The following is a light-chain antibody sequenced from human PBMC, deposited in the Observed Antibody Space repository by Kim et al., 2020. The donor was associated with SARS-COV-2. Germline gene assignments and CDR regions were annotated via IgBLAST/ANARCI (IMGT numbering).Light chain of an antibody. V-gene: IGKV1-5*03. CDR2: KAS. J-gene: IGKJ1*01. Sequence: SASVGDRVTIACRASKSISSWLAWYQQKPGKAPKLLIYKASSLESGVPSRFSGSGSGTEFTLTISSLQPDDFATYYCQQYNSYRTFGEGTKGDIK. CDR1: KSISSW. CDR3: QQYNSYRT.